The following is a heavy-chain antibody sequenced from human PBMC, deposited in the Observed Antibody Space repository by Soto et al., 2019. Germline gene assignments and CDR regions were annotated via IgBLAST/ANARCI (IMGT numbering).Heavy chain of an antibody. V-gene: IGHV3-48*01. J-gene: IGHJ4*02. CDR1: GFRFSDYS. CDR2: ISSSSFTI. CDR3: SRDYNDFWSGQFDY. D-gene: IGHD3-3*01. Sequence: GGSLRLSCAASGFRFSDYSMNWVRQAPGRGLEWVSYISSSSFTIHYADSVEGRFAISRDNAKNSLYLQMNSLRAEDTAVYYCSRDYNDFWSGQFDYWGQGAPVTVSS.